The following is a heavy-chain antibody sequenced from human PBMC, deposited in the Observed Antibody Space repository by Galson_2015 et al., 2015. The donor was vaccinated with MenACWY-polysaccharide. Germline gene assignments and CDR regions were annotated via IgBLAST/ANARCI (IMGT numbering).Heavy chain of an antibody. CDR2: IGGSGSYT. CDR3: ARVRYSTGKYQFDY. J-gene: IGHJ4*02. V-gene: IGHV3-23*01. Sequence: SLRLSCAASGFTFSNYAMSWVRQAPGKGLEWVSTIGGSGSYTHYADSVKGRFTISRDNSKNTPSLQMNSLRAEDTAVYYCARVRYSTGKYQFDYWGQGTLVAVSS. CDR1: GFTFSNYA. D-gene: IGHD2-2*01.